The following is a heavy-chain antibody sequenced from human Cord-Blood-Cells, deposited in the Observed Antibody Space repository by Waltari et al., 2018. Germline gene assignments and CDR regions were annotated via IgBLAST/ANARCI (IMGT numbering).Heavy chain of an antibody. V-gene: IGHV1-69-2*01. CDR2: VDPEDGET. CDR3: ATWWKEGKGY. CDR1: GYTFTAYS. Sequence: EVQLLQSGAEVKKPGATLKISCKVSGYTFTAYSIHLLQQSPGNGLAWVQQAPGKGLEWMGLVDPEDGETIYAEKFQGRVTITADTSTDTAYMELSSLRSEDTAVYYCATWWKEGKGYWGQGTLVTVSS. D-gene: IGHD2-15*01. J-gene: IGHJ4*02.